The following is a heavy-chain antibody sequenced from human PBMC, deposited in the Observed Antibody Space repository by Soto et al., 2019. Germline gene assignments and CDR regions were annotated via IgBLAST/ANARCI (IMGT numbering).Heavy chain of an antibody. CDR3: ARSSPPTFTAMVSYDY. J-gene: IGHJ4*02. Sequence: SETLSLTCTVSGGSISSYYWSWIRQPPGKGLEWIGYIYYSGSTNYNPSLKSRVTISVDTSKNQFSLKLSSVTAADTAVYYCARSSPPTFTAMVSYDYWGQGTLVTVSS. CDR1: GGSISSYY. D-gene: IGHD5-18*01. CDR2: IYYSGST. V-gene: IGHV4-59*01.